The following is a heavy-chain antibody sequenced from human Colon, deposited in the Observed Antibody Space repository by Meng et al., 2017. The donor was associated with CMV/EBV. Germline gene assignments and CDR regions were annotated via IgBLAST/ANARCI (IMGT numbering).Heavy chain of an antibody. CDR3: GRDPGLPNGIHV. J-gene: IGHJ6*02. V-gene: IGHV3-23*01. CDR2: IYGGGGT. CDR1: GFTFSSYA. Sequence: GESLKISCAASGFTFSSYAMSWVRQTPRKGLEWVSVIYGGGGTDYGDSVKGRFTISRDSSQNTVYLQMNGLRAEDTAVYYCGRDPGLPNGIHVWGQGTTVTVSS. D-gene: IGHD1-1*01.